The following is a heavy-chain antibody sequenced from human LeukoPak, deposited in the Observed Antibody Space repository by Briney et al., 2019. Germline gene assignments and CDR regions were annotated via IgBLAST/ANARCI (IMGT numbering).Heavy chain of an antibody. CDR1: DFTFSSSG. Sequence: GGTLRLSCAASDFTFSSSGMTWVRQAPGKGLEWVTTVSSSGENTYYADSVKGRFTISRDNSKNTLYLQMNSLRAEDTAVYYCAKGAYYDLWGQGTLVTVSS. D-gene: IGHD3-22*01. CDR3: AKGAYYDL. V-gene: IGHV3-23*01. J-gene: IGHJ4*02. CDR2: VSSSGENT.